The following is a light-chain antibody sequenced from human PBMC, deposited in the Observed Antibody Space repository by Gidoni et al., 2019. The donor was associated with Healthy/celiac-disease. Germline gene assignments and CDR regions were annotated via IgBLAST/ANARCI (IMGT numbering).Light chain of an antibody. CDR2: AAS. Sequence: DIQMTQSPSSLSASVGDRVTLTCRASQSISSYLNWYQQKPGKAPKLLIYAASSLQSGVPSRFSGSGSGTDFTLTISSLQHEDFATYYCQQSYSTPPTFGQGTKVEIK. J-gene: IGKJ1*01. CDR1: QSISSY. V-gene: IGKV1-39*01. CDR3: QQSYSTPPT.